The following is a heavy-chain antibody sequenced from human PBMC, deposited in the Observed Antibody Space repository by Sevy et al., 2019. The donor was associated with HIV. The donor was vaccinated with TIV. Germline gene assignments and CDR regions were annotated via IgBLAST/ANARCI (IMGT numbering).Heavy chain of an antibody. Sequence: SETLSLTCAVYGGSFSGYYWNWIRQPPGKGLEWIGQINHSGSTNYNPSLKSRVTTSVDTSKNQFSLRLSSVTAADTAVYYCARARADILTGYSDAFDIWGQGTMVTVSS. CDR2: INHSGST. CDR3: ARARADILTGYSDAFDI. V-gene: IGHV4-34*01. D-gene: IGHD3-9*01. CDR1: GGSFSGYY. J-gene: IGHJ3*02.